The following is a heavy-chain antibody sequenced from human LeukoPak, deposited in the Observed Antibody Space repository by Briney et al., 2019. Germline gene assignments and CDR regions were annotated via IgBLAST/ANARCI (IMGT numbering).Heavy chain of an antibody. V-gene: IGHV5-51*01. Sequence: GESLKISCKGSGYSFTSYWIGWVRQMPGKGLEWMGIIYPGDSDTRYSPSFQGQVTISADKSISTAYLQWSSLKASGTAMYSCARRYYAFWSGYLWDYWGQGTLVTASS. CDR1: GYSFTSYW. D-gene: IGHD3-3*01. J-gene: IGHJ4*02. CDR3: ARRYYAFWSGYLWDY. CDR2: IYPGDSDT.